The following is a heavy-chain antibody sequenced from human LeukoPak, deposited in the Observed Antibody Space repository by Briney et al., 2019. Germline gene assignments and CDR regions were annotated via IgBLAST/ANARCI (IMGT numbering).Heavy chain of an antibody. CDR2: IYSGGST. V-gene: IGHV3-53*04. Sequence: GGSLRLSCAASGFTVSSNYMSWVRQAPGEGLEWVSVIYSGGSTYYADSVKGQFTISRHNSKNTLYLQMNSLRAEDTAVYYCARDTRDAFDIWGQGTMVTVSS. J-gene: IGHJ3*02. CDR3: ARDTRDAFDI. CDR1: GFTVSSNY.